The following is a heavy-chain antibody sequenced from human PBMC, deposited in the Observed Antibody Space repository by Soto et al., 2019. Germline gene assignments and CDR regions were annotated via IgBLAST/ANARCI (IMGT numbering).Heavy chain of an antibody. V-gene: IGHV1-2*02. J-gene: IGHJ3*02. CDR3: ARATIGSSGHFDI. CDR2: INPNSGGT. Sequence: ASVKVSCKASGYTFTGYYMHWVRQAPGQGLEWMGWINPNSGGTNYAQKFQGRVTITADESTSTAYMELSSLRSEDTAVYYCARATIGSSGHFDIWGQGTMVTVSS. D-gene: IGHD3-22*01. CDR1: GYTFTGYY.